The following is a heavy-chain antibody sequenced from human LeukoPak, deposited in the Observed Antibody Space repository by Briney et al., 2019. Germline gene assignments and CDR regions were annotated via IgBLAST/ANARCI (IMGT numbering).Heavy chain of an antibody. D-gene: IGHD3-10*01. Sequence: SETLSLTCEVSGDSLSSGGYSWSWIRQPPGKGLEWIGYIRYSGSTYYNPSLKSRLTMSVEASKTQFSLKLSSVTAADTAVYYCARGLRITMVRGALKRGAGIFDYWGQGTLVTVSS. CDR1: GDSLSSGGYS. CDR2: IRYSGST. CDR3: ARGLRITMVRGALKRGAGIFDY. V-gene: IGHV4-30-4*07. J-gene: IGHJ4*02.